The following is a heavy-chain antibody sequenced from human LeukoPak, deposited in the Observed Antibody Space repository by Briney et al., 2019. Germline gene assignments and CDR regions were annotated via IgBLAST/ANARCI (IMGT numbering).Heavy chain of an antibody. V-gene: IGHV5-51*01. CDR3: ARLDYGDYEDYEDRDLQINWFDP. CDR1: GYTFPTYW. Sequence: GESLKISCKGFGYTFPTYWIAWVRQMPGKGLEWMGIIYPDDSDTRYSPPFQGHVTISADKSISTAYLQWSSLKASDTVMYYCARLDYGDYEDYEDRDLQINWFDPWGQGTLVTVSS. D-gene: IGHD4-17*01. J-gene: IGHJ5*02. CDR2: IYPDDSDT.